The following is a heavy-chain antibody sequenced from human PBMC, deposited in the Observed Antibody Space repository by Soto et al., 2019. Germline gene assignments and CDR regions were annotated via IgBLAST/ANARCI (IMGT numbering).Heavy chain of an antibody. V-gene: IGHV4-59*01. J-gene: IGHJ4*02. CDR2: IYYSGST. D-gene: IGHD5-18*01. Sequence: PSETLSLTCTVSGGSISSYYWSWIRQPPGKGLEWIGYIYYSGSTNYNPSLKSRVTISVDTSKNQFSLKLSSVTAADTAVYYRAKGYSYGDFDYWGQGTLVTVSS. CDR3: AKGYSYGDFDY. CDR1: GGSISSYY.